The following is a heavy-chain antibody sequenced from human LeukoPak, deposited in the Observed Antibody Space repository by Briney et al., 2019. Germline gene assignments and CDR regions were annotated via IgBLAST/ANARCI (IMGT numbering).Heavy chain of an antibody. Sequence: PGGSPRLSCAGSGLIFSAYAMSWVRQAPGKGLEWVSAIGGSGVSTSYTDSVKGRFTISRDNSKSTLYLQMHSLRAEDTAVYYCAKGIEVDHTLPFDYWGQGTLVTVSS. D-gene: IGHD1-14*01. CDR2: IGGSGVST. CDR1: GLIFSAYA. CDR3: AKGIEVDHTLPFDY. V-gene: IGHV3-23*01. J-gene: IGHJ4*02.